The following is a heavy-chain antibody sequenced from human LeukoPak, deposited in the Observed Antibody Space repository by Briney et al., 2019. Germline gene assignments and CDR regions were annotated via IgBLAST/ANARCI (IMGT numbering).Heavy chain of an antibody. D-gene: IGHD1/OR15-1a*01. J-gene: IGHJ4*02. Sequence: GGSLRLSCAASGFKFSNYYMNWIRQAPGKGLEWVSQISKTSSYTNYADSVKGRFTISRDNARNSLYLQMNSLRAEDRAVYYFSREQLVPCCWGQGTLVTVSS. CDR1: GFKFSNYY. CDR3: SREQLVPCC. V-gene: IGHV3-11*03. CDR2: ISKTSSYT.